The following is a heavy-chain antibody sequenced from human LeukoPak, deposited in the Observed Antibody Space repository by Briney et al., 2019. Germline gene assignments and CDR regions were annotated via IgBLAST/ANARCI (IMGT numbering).Heavy chain of an antibody. CDR3: ARDLSGSYPDFDY. Sequence: PGGSLRLSCAASGFTFSSYSMNWVRQAPRKGLEWVSSISSSSSYIYYADSVKGRFTISRDNAKNPLYLQMNSLRAEDTAVYYCARDLSGSYPDFDYWGQGTLVTVSS. D-gene: IGHD3-10*01. J-gene: IGHJ4*02. V-gene: IGHV3-21*01. CDR1: GFTFSSYS. CDR2: ISSSSSYI.